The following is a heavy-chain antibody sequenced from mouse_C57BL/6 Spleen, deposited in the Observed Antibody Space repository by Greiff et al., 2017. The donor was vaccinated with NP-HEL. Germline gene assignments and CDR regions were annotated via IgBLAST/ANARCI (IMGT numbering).Heavy chain of an antibody. D-gene: IGHD2-2*01. CDR1: GFSFNTYA. J-gene: IGHJ4*01. V-gene: IGHV10-1*01. Sequence: EVQLVESGGGLVQPQGSLKLSCAASGFSFNTYAMNWVRQAQGKGLDWVARIRSKSNNYATYYADSVKDRFTISRDDSESMLYLQRNNMTTEDTAMYYWASQWIYDCDDGYSMYYWGQGTSVTVAP. CDR3: ASQWIYDCDDGYSMYY. CDR2: IRSKSNNYAT.